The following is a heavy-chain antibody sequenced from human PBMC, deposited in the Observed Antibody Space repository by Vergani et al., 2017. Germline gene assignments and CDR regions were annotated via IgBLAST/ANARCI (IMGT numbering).Heavy chain of an antibody. V-gene: IGHV1-2*02. J-gene: IGHJ6*02. Sequence: QVQLVQSGAEVKKPGAPVKVSCKASGYTFTGYYMRWVRQAPGQGLEWMGWINPNSGGTNYAQKFQGRVTMTRDTSISTAYMELSRLRSDDTAVYYCAREGITMVRGVMYDYGMDVWGQGTTVTVSS. D-gene: IGHD3-10*01. CDR1: GYTFTGYY. CDR2: INPNSGGT. CDR3: AREGITMVRGVMYDYGMDV.